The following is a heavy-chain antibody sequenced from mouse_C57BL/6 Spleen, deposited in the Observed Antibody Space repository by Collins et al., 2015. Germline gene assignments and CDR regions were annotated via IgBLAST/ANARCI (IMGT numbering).Heavy chain of an antibody. CDR1: GYTFTTYG. D-gene: IGHD1-1*01. V-gene: IGHV9-3*01. J-gene: IGHJ2*01. CDR3: ARGDGSSDY. Sequence: QIQLVQSGPELKKPGETVKISCKASGYTFTTYGMSWVKQAPGKGLKWMGWINTYSGVPTYADDFKGRFAFSLETSASTAYLQINNLKNEDTATYFCARGDGSSDYWGQGTTLTVSS. CDR2: INTYSGVP.